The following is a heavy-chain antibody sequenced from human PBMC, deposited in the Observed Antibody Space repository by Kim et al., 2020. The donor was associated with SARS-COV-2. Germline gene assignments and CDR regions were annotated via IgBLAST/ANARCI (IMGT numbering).Heavy chain of an antibody. V-gene: IGHV3-74*01. D-gene: IGHD2-21*01. CDR3: TRDSYCDVSRCSRLRHVYHAMHV. CDR2: INPGGSSA. Sequence: GGSLRLSCTASGFTFSSHWMHWVRQAPGKGLMWVARINPGGSSASYADSVKGRFTISRDNARNTLYLQVNSLRVEDTAVYYCTRDSYCDVSRCSRLRHVYHAMHVWGQGTPVTVSS. CDR1: GFTFSSHW. J-gene: IGHJ6*02.